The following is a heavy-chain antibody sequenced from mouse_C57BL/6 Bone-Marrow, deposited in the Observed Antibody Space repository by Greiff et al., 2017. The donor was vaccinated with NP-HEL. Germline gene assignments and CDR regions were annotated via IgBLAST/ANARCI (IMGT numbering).Heavy chain of an antibody. CDR1: GYTFTSYG. CDR2: IYPRSGNT. V-gene: IGHV1-81*01. D-gene: IGHD1-1*02. J-gene: IGHJ2*01. Sequence: QVHVKQSGAELARPGASVKLSCKASGYTFTSYGISWVKQRTGQGLEWIGEIYPRSGNTYYNEKFKGKATLTADKSSSTAYMEPRSLTSEDSAVYFCASYGWGQGTTLTVSS. CDR3: ASYG.